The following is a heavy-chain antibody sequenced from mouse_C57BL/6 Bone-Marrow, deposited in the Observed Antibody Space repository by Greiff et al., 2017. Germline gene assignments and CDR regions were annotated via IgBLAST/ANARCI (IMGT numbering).Heavy chain of an antibody. D-gene: IGHD3-2*02. CDR3: ARLRQLRPYFDD. V-gene: IGHV14-2*01. Sequence: VQLQQSGAELVKPGASVKLSCTASGFNIKDYYMHWVKQRTEQGLEWIGRIDPEDGETKYAPNFKGKATITAETSSNTAYLQLSSLTSEDTAVYYCARLRQLRPYFDDWGQGTTLTVSS. CDR1: GFNIKDYY. CDR2: IDPEDGET. J-gene: IGHJ2*01.